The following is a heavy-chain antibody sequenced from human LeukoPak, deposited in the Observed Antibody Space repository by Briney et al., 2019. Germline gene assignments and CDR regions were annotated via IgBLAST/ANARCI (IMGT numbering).Heavy chain of an antibody. CDR1: GGSISSYY. Sequence: SETLSLTCTVSGGSISSYYWSWIRQPPGKGLEWIGYIYYSGSTNYNPSLKSRVTISVDTSKNQFSLKLSSVTAADTAVYYCARARAEVEMATMNYWGQGTLVTVSS. D-gene: IGHD5-24*01. CDR2: IYYSGST. CDR3: ARARAEVEMATMNY. V-gene: IGHV4-59*08. J-gene: IGHJ4*02.